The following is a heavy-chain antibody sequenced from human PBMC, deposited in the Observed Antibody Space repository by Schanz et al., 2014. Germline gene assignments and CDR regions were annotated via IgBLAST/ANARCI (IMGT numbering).Heavy chain of an antibody. J-gene: IGHJ6*02. V-gene: IGHV3-7*01. CDR1: GFTVDSNY. CDR3: ARGHYGLDV. D-gene: IGHD3-10*01. Sequence: DVQVVESGGDLVQPGGSLRLSCAASGFTVDSNYMSWVRQAPGKGLEWVAYIKHDGSEKYHVDSVKGRFTISRDNAKGSVYLQMNSLRAEDTAVYYCARGHYGLDVWGPGTSVTVSS. CDR2: IKHDGSEK.